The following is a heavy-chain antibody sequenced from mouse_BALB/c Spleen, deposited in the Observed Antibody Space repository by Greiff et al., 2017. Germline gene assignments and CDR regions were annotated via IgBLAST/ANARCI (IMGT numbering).Heavy chain of an antibody. V-gene: IGHV14-3*02. CDR3: ARDSDGFDY. D-gene: IGHD2-3*01. CDR2: IDPANGNT. J-gene: IGHJ2*01. Sequence: EVQVVESGAELVKPGASVKLSCTASGFNIKDTYMHWVKQRPEQGLEWIGRIDPANGNTKYDPKFQGKATITADTSSNTAYLQLSSLTSEDTAVYYCARDSDGFDYWGQGTTLTVSS. CDR1: GFNIKDTY.